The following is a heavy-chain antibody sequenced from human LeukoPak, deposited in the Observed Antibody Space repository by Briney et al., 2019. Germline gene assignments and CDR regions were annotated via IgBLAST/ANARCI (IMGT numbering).Heavy chain of an antibody. Sequence: SETLSLTCTVSGGSISSSSYYWGWIRQPPGKGLEWIGSIYYSGSTYYNPSLKSRVTISVDTSKNQFSLKLSSVTAADTAVYYCARDYDILTGYDQNFDYWGQGTLVTVSS. CDR2: IYYSGST. CDR3: ARDYDILTGYDQNFDY. CDR1: GGSISSSSYY. D-gene: IGHD3-9*01. J-gene: IGHJ4*02. V-gene: IGHV4-39*07.